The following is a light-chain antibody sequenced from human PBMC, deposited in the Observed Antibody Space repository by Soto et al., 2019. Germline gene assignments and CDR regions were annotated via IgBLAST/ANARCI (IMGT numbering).Light chain of an antibody. CDR3: EAWADSLGNYV. J-gene: IGLJ1*01. Sequence: QSVLTQPPSASGTPGQRVTISCSGSTSDIGASPVNWYQQLPGTAPKLIIYSDNQRPSGVPDRFSGSKSGTSASLAISGLQSDDEADYYCEAWADSLGNYVFGIGTKVTVL. CDR2: SDN. CDR1: TSDIGASP. V-gene: IGLV1-44*01.